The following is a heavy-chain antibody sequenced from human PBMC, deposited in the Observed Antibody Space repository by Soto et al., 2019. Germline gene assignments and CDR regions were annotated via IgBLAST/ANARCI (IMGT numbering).Heavy chain of an antibody. D-gene: IGHD2-21*02. Sequence: SETLSLTCSVSGGSISSKSYSWGWIRQPPGKGLEWIGTFYYSESTYYNPSLKSRVTISVDTSKNQFSLKLSSVTAADTAVYYCARHPSDFWFDPWGQGTLVTVSS. CDR2: FYYSEST. CDR3: ARHPSDFWFDP. CDR1: GGSISSKSYS. V-gene: IGHV4-39*01. J-gene: IGHJ5*02.